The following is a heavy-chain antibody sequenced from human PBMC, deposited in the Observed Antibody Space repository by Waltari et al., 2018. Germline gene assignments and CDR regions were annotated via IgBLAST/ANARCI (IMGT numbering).Heavy chain of an antibody. Sequence: QVQLVQSGAEVKKPGSSVKVSCKASAGPFSSYALLWVRRAPGQGLEWMGGIIPILGIANYAQKFQGRVTITADKSTSTAYMELSSLRSEDTAVYYCARGGTKEDSSSWSDWGQGTLVTVSS. D-gene: IGHD6-13*01. CDR2: IIPILGIA. J-gene: IGHJ4*02. CDR3: ARGGTKEDSSSWSD. V-gene: IGHV1-69*10. CDR1: AGPFSSYA.